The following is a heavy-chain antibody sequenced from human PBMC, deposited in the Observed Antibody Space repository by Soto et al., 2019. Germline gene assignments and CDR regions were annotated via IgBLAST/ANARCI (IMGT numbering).Heavy chain of an antibody. J-gene: IGHJ3*01. CDR2: IYWDDDQ. D-gene: IGHD2-2*01. CDR1: GFSLSTDGVG. CDR3: AHAYGGTSWPNDAFDV. Sequence: QITLKESGPTLVKPTQTLTLTCTFSGFSLSTDGVGVGWIRLPPGKALEWLALIYWDDDQRYSPSLKTRLTITKDTSKNQVVLTMTNMDPVDTATYYCAHAYGGTSWPNDAFDVWGQGTVVTVSS. V-gene: IGHV2-5*02.